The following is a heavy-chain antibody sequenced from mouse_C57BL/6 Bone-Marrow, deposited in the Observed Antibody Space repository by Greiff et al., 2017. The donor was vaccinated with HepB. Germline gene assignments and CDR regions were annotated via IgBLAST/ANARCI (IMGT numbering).Heavy chain of an antibody. D-gene: IGHD1-3*01. Sequence: VQLQQSGAELVRPGASVKLSCTASGFNIKDDHMHWVKQRPEQGLEWIGWIDPENGDTESASKFQGKATITADTSSNTAYLQLSSLTSEDTAVYYCTTLFFSSPYYCDYWGQGTTLTVSS. CDR1: GFNIKDDH. CDR2: IDPENGDT. CDR3: TTLFFSSPYYCDY. J-gene: IGHJ2*01. V-gene: IGHV14-4*01.